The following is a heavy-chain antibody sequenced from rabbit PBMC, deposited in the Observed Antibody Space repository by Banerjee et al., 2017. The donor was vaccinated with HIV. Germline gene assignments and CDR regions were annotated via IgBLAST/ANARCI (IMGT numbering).Heavy chain of an antibody. CDR2: ITTGSGGST. CDR1: GFSFSNKAV. V-gene: IGHV1S45*01. J-gene: IGHJ3*01. D-gene: IGHD6-1*01. Sequence: QEQLVESGGGLVKPGASLTLTCKASGFSFSNKAVMCWVRQAPGKGLEWIAYITTGSGGSTYYASWAKGRFTITKTSSTTVTLQMTSLTAADTATYFCARDQAYSYDLWGQGTLVTDS. CDR3: ARDQAYSYDL.